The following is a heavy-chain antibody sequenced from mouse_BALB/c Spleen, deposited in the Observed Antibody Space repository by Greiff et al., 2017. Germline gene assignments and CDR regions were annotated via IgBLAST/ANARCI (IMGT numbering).Heavy chain of an antibody. CDR2: ISSGGSYT. Sequence: EVQVVESGGDLVKPGGSLKLSCAASGFTFSSYGMSWVRQTPDKRLEWVATISSGGSYTYYPDSVKGRFTISRDNAKNTLYLQMSSLKSEDTAMYYCARHGDYGSSSYAMDYWGQGTSVTVSS. CDR1: GFTFSSYG. J-gene: IGHJ4*01. CDR3: ARHGDYGSSSYAMDY. V-gene: IGHV5-6*01. D-gene: IGHD1-1*01.